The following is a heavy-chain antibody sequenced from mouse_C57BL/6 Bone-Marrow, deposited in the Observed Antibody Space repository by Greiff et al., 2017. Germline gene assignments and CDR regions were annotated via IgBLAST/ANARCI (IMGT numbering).Heavy chain of an antibody. CDR3: ARVDGCSAMDY. Sequence: EVNVVESGGGLVKPGGSLKLSCAASGFNFSDYGMHWVRQAPEKGLEWVAYISSGSSTIHYADKVKGRFTISRDNAKNTLFLPMTSLRSEDTAMYYCARVDGCSAMDYWGQGTSVTVSS. J-gene: IGHJ4*01. D-gene: IGHD2-3*01. V-gene: IGHV5-17*01. CDR2: ISSGSSTI. CDR1: GFNFSDYG.